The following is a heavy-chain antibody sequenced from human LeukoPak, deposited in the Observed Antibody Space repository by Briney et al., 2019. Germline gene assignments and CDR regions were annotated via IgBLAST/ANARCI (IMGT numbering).Heavy chain of an antibody. J-gene: IGHJ3*02. D-gene: IGHD2-2*01. CDR2: IKQDASET. V-gene: IGHV3-7*01. Sequence: PGGSLRLSCAASGFTFSSYWMSWVRQAPGKGLEWVANIKQDASETYYVDSVKGRFTISRDNAKNSLYLQMNSLRAEDTAVYYCAKEAGWDIVVVPAAYDAFDIWGQGTMVTVSS. CDR1: GFTFSSYW. CDR3: AKEAGWDIVVVPAAYDAFDI.